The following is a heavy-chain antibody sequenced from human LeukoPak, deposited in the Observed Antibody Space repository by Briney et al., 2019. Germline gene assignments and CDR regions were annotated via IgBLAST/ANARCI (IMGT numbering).Heavy chain of an antibody. Sequence: GSLRLSCAAPGFTFSNYVMSWVRQAPGKGLEWGSGISGSGGSTFYADSVKGRFTISRDNSKNTLYLEMNSLRAEDTALFYCAKSGDQVTVTKLDYWGQGTLVTVSS. CDR2: ISGSGGST. V-gene: IGHV3-23*01. D-gene: IGHD4-17*01. CDR1: GFTFSNYV. CDR3: AKSGDQVTVTKLDY. J-gene: IGHJ4*02.